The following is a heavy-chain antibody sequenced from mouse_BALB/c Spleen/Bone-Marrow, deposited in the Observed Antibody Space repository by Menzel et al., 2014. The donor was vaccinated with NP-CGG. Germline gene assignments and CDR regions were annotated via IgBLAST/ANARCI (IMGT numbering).Heavy chain of an antibody. V-gene: IGHV1-7*01. CDR1: GYTFTSYW. Sequence: VQLVESGAELAKPGASVKMSCKASGYTFTSYWMHWVKQRPGQGLEWIGYINPSTGYTDYNQKFKDKATLTADKSSSTAYMHLSSLTSEDSAVYYCARRDYWYVDVWGAGTTVTVSS. CDR2: INPSTGYT. CDR3: ARRDYWYVDV. J-gene: IGHJ1*01.